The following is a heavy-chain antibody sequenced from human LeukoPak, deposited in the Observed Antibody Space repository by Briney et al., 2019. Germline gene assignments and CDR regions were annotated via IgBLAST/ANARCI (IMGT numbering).Heavy chain of an antibody. CDR1: GFSFSNFG. CDR2: ISGSSGTI. D-gene: IGHD5-12*01. V-gene: IGHV3-48*04. Sequence: TGGSLRLSCAGTGFSFSNFGMNWVRKAPGKGLECVSFISGSSGTIYYADSVKGRFTIFTDNTTNSLYLQKNSLGAEDAAIYYCARERGGFGGYLPYYYLDVWGKGTTVTVSS. CDR3: ARERGGFGGYLPYYYLDV. J-gene: IGHJ6*03.